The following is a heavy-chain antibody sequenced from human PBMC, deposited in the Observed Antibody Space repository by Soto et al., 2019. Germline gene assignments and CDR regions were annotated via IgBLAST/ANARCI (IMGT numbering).Heavy chain of an antibody. CDR1: GYTFTTYD. D-gene: IGHD2-15*01. CDR2: ISAYSGDK. V-gene: IGHV1-18*01. CDR3: TRTPRRAGTFDY. Sequence: QVQLVQSGAEVRKPGASVKVSCEASGYTFTTYDISWVRPAPGQGLEWLGWISAYSGDKKYAQKFQGRVTFTTDTSTITAYMEPRSLGSDDTAIYYCTRTPRRAGTFDYWGQGTLVTVSS. J-gene: IGHJ4*02.